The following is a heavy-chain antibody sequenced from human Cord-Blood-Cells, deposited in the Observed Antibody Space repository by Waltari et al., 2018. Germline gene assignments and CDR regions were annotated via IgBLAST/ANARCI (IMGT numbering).Heavy chain of an antibody. CDR2: MNHSGST. CDR1: VRSFSGYY. D-gene: IGHD6-6*01. Sequence: QVQLQQSAAGLLKHSETLSLTCAVYVRSFSGYYWSWIRQPPGKGLGWIGEMNHSGSTNCTPPIKGRIPISVDTAKNQFFLKRSSVTAADTDVYYCARGAIAARQTHDALDIWGQGTMVTVSS. V-gene: IGHV4-34*01. J-gene: IGHJ3*02. CDR3: ARGAIAARQTHDALDI.